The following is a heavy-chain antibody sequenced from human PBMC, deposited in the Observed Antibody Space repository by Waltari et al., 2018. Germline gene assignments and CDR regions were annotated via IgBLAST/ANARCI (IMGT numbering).Heavy chain of an antibody. Sequence: QVQLQESGPGLVKPSQTLSLTCTVSGGSISSGGYYWSWIRQHPGKGLEWIGYIYYSGSTNYTPSLKIRVTISVDTSRNQFSLKLSSVTAADTAGYYCASLTTFGIVVVRRLWYFVLWGRGTLVTV. CDR3: ASLTTFGIVVVRRLWYFVL. J-gene: IGHJ2*01. CDR1: GGSISSGGYY. CDR2: IYYSGST. D-gene: IGHD2-15*01. V-gene: IGHV4-31*03.